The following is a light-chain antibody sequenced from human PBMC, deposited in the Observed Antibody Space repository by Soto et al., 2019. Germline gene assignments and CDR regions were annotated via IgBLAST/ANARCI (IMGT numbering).Light chain of an antibody. CDR1: SSDVGGYNY. Sequence: QPVLTQPPSASGSLGQSVTISCTGTSSDVGGYNYVSWHQQHPGKAPKVMIYEVTKRPPGVPDRFSGSKSGNTASLTVSGLQAEDEADYYCSSFAGGGNPVLLGGGTKVTVL. J-gene: IGLJ2*01. CDR2: EVT. V-gene: IGLV2-8*01. CDR3: SSFAGGGNPVL.